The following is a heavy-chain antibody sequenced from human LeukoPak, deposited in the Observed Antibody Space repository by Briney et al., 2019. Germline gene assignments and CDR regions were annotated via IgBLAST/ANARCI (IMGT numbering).Heavy chain of an antibody. D-gene: IGHD3-10*01. CDR2: ISGSGSTI. J-gene: IGHJ4*02. Sequence: GGSLRLSCAASGFTFSSYEMNWVRQAQGKGLEWVSYISGSGSTIYYADSVKGRFTISRDNAKNSLYLQMNSLRAEDTAVYYCARDGYYGSGSYDYWGQGTLVTVSS. CDR3: ARDGYYGSGSYDY. V-gene: IGHV3-48*03. CDR1: GFTFSSYE.